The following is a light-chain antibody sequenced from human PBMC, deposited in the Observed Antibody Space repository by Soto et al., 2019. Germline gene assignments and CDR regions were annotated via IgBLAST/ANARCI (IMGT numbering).Light chain of an antibody. CDR1: QSVVNS. Sequence: EIVMTQSPATLSVSPGETATLSCEASQSVVNSLAWYQQKPGQAPSLLIFDSSSRATGAPARFVGSGSETEFTLTIYTLQPEDCAVYYCQQYEKWPYTFGQGTKLEI. V-gene: IGKV3-15*01. J-gene: IGKJ2*01. CDR3: QQYEKWPYT. CDR2: DSS.